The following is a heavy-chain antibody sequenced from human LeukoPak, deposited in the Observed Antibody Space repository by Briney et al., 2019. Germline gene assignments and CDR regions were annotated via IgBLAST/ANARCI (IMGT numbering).Heavy chain of an antibody. D-gene: IGHD4-11*01. CDR1: GYTFTSYD. V-gene: IGHV1-8*01. Sequence: GASVKVSCKASGYTFTSYDTNWGRQAPGQGVEWMGWMNPNSGNTGYAQKFQGRVTMTGNTSISTAYMELSSLRSEDTAVYYCAVMTTGLYYYYGMDVWGQGTTVTVSS. CDR3: AVMTTGLYYYYGMDV. CDR2: MNPNSGNT. J-gene: IGHJ6*02.